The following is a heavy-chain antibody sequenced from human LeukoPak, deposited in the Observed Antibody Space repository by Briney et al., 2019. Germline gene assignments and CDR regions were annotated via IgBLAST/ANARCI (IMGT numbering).Heavy chain of an antibody. CDR1: GGSISSSSYY. CDR3: AARGVVVINY. Sequence: SETLSLTCTVSGGSISSSSYYWGWIRQPPGKGLEWIGSIYYSGSTYYNPSLKSRVTISVDTSKNQFSLKLSSVTAADTAVYYCAARGVVVINYWGQGTLVTVSS. V-gene: IGHV4-39*07. CDR2: IYYSGST. J-gene: IGHJ4*02. D-gene: IGHD3-22*01.